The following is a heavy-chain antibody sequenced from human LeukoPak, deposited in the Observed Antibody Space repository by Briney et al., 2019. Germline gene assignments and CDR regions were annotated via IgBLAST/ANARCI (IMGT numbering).Heavy chain of an antibody. CDR1: GYTFTSYG. CDR2: ISAYNGNT. CDR3: ARGSSRRRWLSNYYYYYMDV. Sequence: ASVKVSCKASGYTFTSYGISWVRQAPGQGLEWMGWISAYNGNTNYAQKLQGRVTMTTNTSTSTAYMELRSLRSDDTAVYYCARGSSRRRWLSNYYYYYMDVWGKGTTVTVSS. V-gene: IGHV1-18*01. J-gene: IGHJ6*03. D-gene: IGHD3-9*01.